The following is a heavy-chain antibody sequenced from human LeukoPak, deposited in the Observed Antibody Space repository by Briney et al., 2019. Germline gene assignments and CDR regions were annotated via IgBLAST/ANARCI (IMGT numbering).Heavy chain of an antibody. CDR3: AREPIVVVPDAIDY. D-gene: IGHD2-2*01. J-gene: IGHJ4*02. CDR1: GCSISSSSYY. CDR2: IYYSGST. Sequence: AETLSLTCTVSGCSISSSSYYWGWIRQPPGKGLEWIGRIYYSGSTYYNPSLKSRVTISVDTSKNQFSLKLSSVTAADTAVYYCAREPIVVVPDAIDYWGQGTVVTVSS. V-gene: IGHV4-39*02.